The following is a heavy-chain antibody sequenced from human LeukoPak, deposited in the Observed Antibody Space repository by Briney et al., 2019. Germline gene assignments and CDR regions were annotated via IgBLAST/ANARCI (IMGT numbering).Heavy chain of an antibody. CDR2: ISYDGSNK. CDR1: GFTFSSYA. Sequence: PGGSLRLSCAASGFTFSSYAMHWVRQAPGKGLEWVAVISYDGSNKYYADSEKGRFTISRDNSKNTLYLQMNSLRAEDTAVYYCARDRYGMDVWGKGTTVTVSS. J-gene: IGHJ6*04. V-gene: IGHV3-30*04. CDR3: ARDRYGMDV.